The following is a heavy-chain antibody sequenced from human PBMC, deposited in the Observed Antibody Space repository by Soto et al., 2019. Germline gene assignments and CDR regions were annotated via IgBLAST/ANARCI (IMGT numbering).Heavy chain of an antibody. CDR1: GFTFSSYA. CDR2: ISSNGGST. J-gene: IGHJ6*03. CDR3: ARSYGYYEDYYYYYMDV. D-gene: IGHD4-17*01. V-gene: IGHV3-64*01. Sequence: EVQLVESGGGLVQPGGSLRLSCAASGFTFSSYAMHWVRQAPGKGLEYVSAISSNGGSTYYANSVKGRFTISRDNSKNTLYLQMGSLRAEDMAVYYCARSYGYYEDYYYYYMDVWGKGTTVTVSS.